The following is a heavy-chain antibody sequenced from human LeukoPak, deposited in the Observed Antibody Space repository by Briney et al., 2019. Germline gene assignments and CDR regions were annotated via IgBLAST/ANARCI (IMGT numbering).Heavy chain of an antibody. V-gene: IGHV1-46*01. CDR2: INPRGGST. J-gene: IGHJ4*02. CDR1: GYTFTSYY. D-gene: IGHD3-22*01. CDR3: ARGAFNYYDSSDYYYHY. Sequence: ASVKVSCKASGYTFTSYYMHWVRQAPGQGPEWMGIINPRGGSTDYAQKFQGRVTMTSDTSTSTVYMELNSLRSEDTAVYYCARGAFNYYDSSDYYYHYWGQGTLVTVSS.